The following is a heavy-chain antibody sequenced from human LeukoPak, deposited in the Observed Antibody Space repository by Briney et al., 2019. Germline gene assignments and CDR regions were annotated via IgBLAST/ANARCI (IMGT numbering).Heavy chain of an antibody. CDR1: GGSISSGSYY. D-gene: IGHD3-22*01. CDR3: ARSDYYDSSGYYL. V-gene: IGHV4-61*02. J-gene: IGHJ4*02. CDR2: IYTSGST. Sequence: SQTLSLTCTVSGGSISSGSYYWSWIRQPAGKGLEWIGRIYTSGSTNYNPSLKSRVTISVDTSKNQFSLKLSSVTAADTAVYYCARSDYYDSSGYYLWGQGTLFTVSS.